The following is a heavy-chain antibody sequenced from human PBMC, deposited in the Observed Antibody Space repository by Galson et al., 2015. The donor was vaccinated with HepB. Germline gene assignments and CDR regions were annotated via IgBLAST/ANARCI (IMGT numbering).Heavy chain of an antibody. CDR3: ARGRDRHDAFDI. Sequence: SLRLSCAASGFTFSSYSMNWVRQAPGKGLEWVSSISSSSSYVYYADSVKGRFTISRDNAKNSLYLQINSLRAEDTAVYYCARGRDRHDAFDIWGQGTMVTVSS. V-gene: IGHV3-21*01. D-gene: IGHD5-24*01. J-gene: IGHJ3*02. CDR2: ISSSSSYV. CDR1: GFTFSSYS.